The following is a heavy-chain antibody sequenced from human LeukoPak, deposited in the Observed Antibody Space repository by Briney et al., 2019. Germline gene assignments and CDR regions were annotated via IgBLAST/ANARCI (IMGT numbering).Heavy chain of an antibody. J-gene: IGHJ4*02. D-gene: IGHD1-26*01. CDR2: IYYSGST. Sequence: SETLSLTCTVSGGSISRSSYYWGWIRQPPGKGLEWIGRIYYSGSTYYNPSLKSRVTISVDTCKNQFSLKLSSVTAADTAVYYCASGLEGDLDYWGQGTLVTVSS. V-gene: IGHV4-39*07. CDR3: ASGLEGDLDY. CDR1: GGSISRSSYY.